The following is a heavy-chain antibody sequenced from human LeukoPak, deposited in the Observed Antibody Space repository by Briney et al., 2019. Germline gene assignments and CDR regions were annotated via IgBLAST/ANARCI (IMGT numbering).Heavy chain of an antibody. Sequence: KPSETLSLTCTVPGGSISSYYWSWIRQPAGKGLEWIGRIYTSGSTNYNPSLKSRVTISVDTSKNQFSLKLSSVTAADTAVYYCLLNYDILTGYYTDYWGQGTLVTVSS. CDR3: LLNYDILTGYYTDY. J-gene: IGHJ4*02. D-gene: IGHD3-9*01. CDR1: GGSISSYY. CDR2: IYTSGST. V-gene: IGHV4-4*07.